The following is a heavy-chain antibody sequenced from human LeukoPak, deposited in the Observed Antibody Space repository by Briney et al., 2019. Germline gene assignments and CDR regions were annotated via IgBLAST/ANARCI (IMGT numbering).Heavy chain of an antibody. CDR3: ARGETNEQWLVLSAFDI. D-gene: IGHD6-19*01. J-gene: IGHJ3*02. CDR1: GDSISSSYYF. Sequence: PSETLSLTCSISGDSISSSYYFWGWIRQPPGKGLEWLGAIHYSGNTYYDSSLKSRVTISEDTSKNQFSLKLSSVTAADTAVYYCARGETNEQWLVLSAFDIWGQGTMVTVSS. V-gene: IGHV4-39*07. CDR2: IHYSGNT.